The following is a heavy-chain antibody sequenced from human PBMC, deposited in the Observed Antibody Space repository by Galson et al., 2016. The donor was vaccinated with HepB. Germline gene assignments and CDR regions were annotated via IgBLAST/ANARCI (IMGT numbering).Heavy chain of an antibody. CDR2: VSGNGGSS. V-gene: IGHV3-23*01. D-gene: IGHD3-10*01. Sequence: SLRLSCAASGFTFSSHAITWVRQAPGMGLEWVSAVSGNGGSSNYAESVKGRFTVSRDNSKNTVYLQMNTVRAEDTAVYFCAREGNYYGSGGYRDGLEFWGQGTMVTASS. CDR3: AREGNYYGSGGYRDGLEF. J-gene: IGHJ3*01. CDR1: GFTFSSHA.